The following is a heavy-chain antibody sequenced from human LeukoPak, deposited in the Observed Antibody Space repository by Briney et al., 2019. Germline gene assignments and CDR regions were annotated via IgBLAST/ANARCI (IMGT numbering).Heavy chain of an antibody. D-gene: IGHD6-6*01. CDR3: AKPIGSSSGEFFDY. CDR2: IYPGDSDT. CDR1: GYSFTSYW. J-gene: IGHJ4*02. Sequence: GESLKISCKGSGYSFTSYWNGWVRQMPGKGLEWMGIIYPGDSDTRYRTSFQGQVTISADKSISTAYQQWSSLKASDTAMYYCAKPIGSSSGEFFDYWGQGTLVTVSS. V-gene: IGHV5-51*01.